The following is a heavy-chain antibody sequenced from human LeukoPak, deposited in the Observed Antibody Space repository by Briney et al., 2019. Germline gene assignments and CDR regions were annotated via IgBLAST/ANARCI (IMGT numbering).Heavy chain of an antibody. D-gene: IGHD6-13*01. CDR1: GGTFISYA. CDR3: ARTPSSGYSSSWFSFDP. J-gene: IGHJ5*02. Sequence: ASVKVSCKASGGTFISYAISWVRQAPGQGLEWMGGIIPIFGTANYAQKFQGRVTITADESTSTAYMELSSLRSEDTAVYYCARTPSSGYSSSWFSFDPWGQGTLVTVSS. V-gene: IGHV1-69*13. CDR2: IIPIFGTA.